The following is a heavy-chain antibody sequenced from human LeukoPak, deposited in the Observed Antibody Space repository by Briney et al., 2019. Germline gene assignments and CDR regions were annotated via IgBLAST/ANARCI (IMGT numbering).Heavy chain of an antibody. Sequence: PSETLSLTCTVSGGSISYYYWSWIRQSPGKGLEWIGYIYYSGTTNYNPSLKSRVTISVDTSKNQFSLQLRSVTAADTAVYYCAREDPQATVPEGMDVWGQGTTVTVSS. J-gene: IGHJ6*02. D-gene: IGHD4-17*01. V-gene: IGHV4-59*01. CDR3: AREDPQATVPEGMDV. CDR2: IYYSGTT. CDR1: GGSISYYY.